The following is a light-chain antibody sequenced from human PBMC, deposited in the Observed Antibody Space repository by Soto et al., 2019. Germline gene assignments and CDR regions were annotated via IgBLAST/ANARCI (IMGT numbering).Light chain of an antibody. CDR1: SGHSSYA. CDR2: LNSDGRH. CDR3: QPWGTGIQV. Sequence: QLVLTQSPSASASLGASVKLTCTLSSGHSSYAIAWHQQQPEKGPRYLMKLNSDGRHSKGDGIPDRFSGSSSGAERYLTISSLQSEDEADYYCQPWGTGIQVFGGGTKLTVL. J-gene: IGLJ2*01. V-gene: IGLV4-69*01.